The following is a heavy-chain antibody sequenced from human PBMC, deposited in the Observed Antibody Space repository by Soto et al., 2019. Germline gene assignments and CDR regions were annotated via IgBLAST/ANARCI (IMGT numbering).Heavy chain of an antibody. CDR2: IKSKVDGGTA. J-gene: IGHJ6*02. CDR3: TTLSYLYYDGMDV. V-gene: IGHV3-15*01. Sequence: PGGSLRLSCEASGFTFSNAWMNWVRQGPGKGLEWLGRIKSKVDGGTADYGAATKGRFSISRDDLKNMLYLQMNSLKPDDTAVYYCTTLSYLYYDGMDVWGQGTTGTVSS. CDR1: GFTFSNAW. D-gene: IGHD2-2*01.